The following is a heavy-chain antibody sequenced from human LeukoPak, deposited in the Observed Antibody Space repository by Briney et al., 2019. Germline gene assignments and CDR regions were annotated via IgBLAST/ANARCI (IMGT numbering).Heavy chain of an antibody. CDR3: ARGEGSGSYMSYFDY. CDR1: VGSFSGYY. D-gene: IGHD3-10*01. Sequence: SSETLFLACAVYVGSFSGYYWSWIRQPPGKGLEWIGEIDHSGSTIYNPSLESRVTISQDTSKNQFSLKLSSVTAADTAVYYCARGEGSGSYMSYFDYWGQGGLVTVSS. V-gene: IGHV4-34*01. CDR2: IDHSGST. J-gene: IGHJ4*02.